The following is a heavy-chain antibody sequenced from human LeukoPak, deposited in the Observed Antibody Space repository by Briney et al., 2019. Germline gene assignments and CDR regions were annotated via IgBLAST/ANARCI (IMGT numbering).Heavy chain of an antibody. CDR1: GFTFSSYS. Sequence: GGSLRLSCAASGFTFSSYSMKWVRQAPGKGLEWVSSISSSSSYIDYVDSVKGRFTISRDNAKNSLYLQMNSLRAEDTAVYYCAVDYDYWSAYYSDSRMTPKRGGQGTLVTVSS. CDR3: AVDYDYWSAYYSDSRMTPKR. J-gene: IGHJ4*02. CDR2: ISSSSSYI. V-gene: IGHV3-21*06. D-gene: IGHD3-3*01.